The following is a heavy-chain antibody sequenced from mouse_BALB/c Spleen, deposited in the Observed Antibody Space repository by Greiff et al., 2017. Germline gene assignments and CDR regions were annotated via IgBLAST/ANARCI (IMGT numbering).Heavy chain of an antibody. V-gene: IGHV5-17*02. J-gene: IGHJ4*01. CDR1: GFTFSSFG. Sequence: EVKLVESGGGLVQPGGSRKLSCAASGFTFSSFGMHWVRQAPEKGLEWVAYISSGSSTIYYADTVKGRFTISRDNPKNTLFLQMTSLRSEDTAMYYCARDLYYYGSSSYAMDYWGQGTSVTVSS. D-gene: IGHD1-1*01. CDR3: ARDLYYYGSSSYAMDY. CDR2: ISSGSSTI.